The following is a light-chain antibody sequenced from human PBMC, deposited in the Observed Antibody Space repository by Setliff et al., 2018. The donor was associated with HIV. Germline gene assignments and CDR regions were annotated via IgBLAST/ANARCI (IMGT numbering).Light chain of an antibody. V-gene: IGLV3-21*03. J-gene: IGLJ2*01. CDR1: NIGSKS. CDR2: DGS. CDR3: QVWDRGSDHVV. Sequence: SYELTQPPSVSVAPGKTARITCGGTNIGSKSVHWYQQKPGQAPVLVVHDGSDRPSGIPERFSGSSSGNTATLTISRVEVGDEADFYCQVWDRGSDHVVVGGGTK.